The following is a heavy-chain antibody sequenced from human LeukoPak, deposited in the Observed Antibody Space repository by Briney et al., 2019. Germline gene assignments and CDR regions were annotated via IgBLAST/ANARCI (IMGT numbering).Heavy chain of an antibody. J-gene: IGHJ4*02. CDR2: INHSGST. CDR1: GESFSGYY. Sequence: SETLSLTCAVYGESFSGYYWSWIRQPPGKGLEWIGEINHSGSTNYNPSLKSRVTISVDTSKNQFSLKLSSVTAADTAVYYCASIYYYDSSGSKNDCWGQGTLVTVSS. V-gene: IGHV4-34*01. D-gene: IGHD3-22*01. CDR3: ASIYYYDSSGSKNDC.